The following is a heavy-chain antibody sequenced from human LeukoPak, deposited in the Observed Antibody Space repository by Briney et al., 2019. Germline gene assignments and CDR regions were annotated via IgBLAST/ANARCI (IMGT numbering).Heavy chain of an antibody. CDR1: GGSISSGDYY. CDR2: IYYSGST. D-gene: IGHD1-26*01. CDR3: ARVSSGSYSPFDY. V-gene: IGHV4-30-4*01. J-gene: IGHJ4*02. Sequence: PSQTLSLTCTVSGGSISSGDYYWSWIRQPPGKGLEWIGYIYYSGSTYYNPSLKSRVTISVDTSKNQFSLKLSSVTAADTAVYYCARVSSGSYSPFDYWGQGTLVTVSS.